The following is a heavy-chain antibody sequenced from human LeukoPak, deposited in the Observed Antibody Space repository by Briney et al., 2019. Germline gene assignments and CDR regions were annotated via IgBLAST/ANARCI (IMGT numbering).Heavy chain of an antibody. V-gene: IGHV1-69*02. CDR3: ARGAKEVATTPYFDY. CDR2: IIPILGIA. D-gene: IGHD5-24*01. CDR1: GGTFSSYT. J-gene: IGHJ4*02. Sequence: ASVKVSCKASGGTFSSYTISWVRQAPGQGLEWMGRIIPILGIANYAQKFQGRVTITADKSTSTAYMELSSLRSEDTAVYYCARGAKEVATTPYFDYWGQGTLVTVSS.